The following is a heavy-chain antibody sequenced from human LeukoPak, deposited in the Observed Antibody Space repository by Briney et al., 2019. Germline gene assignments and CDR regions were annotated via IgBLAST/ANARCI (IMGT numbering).Heavy chain of an antibody. J-gene: IGHJ4*02. CDR2: ITTSVSYT. CDR3: ARGHYDLLTSSYQWTPQY. Sequence: AESLTLACPVSGLTFSTYSINWVRHPQRKGLGWDTSITTSVSYTFYANSVKGRFTTSRDNAKKSVSRRVDSLPAEETAVYYCARGHYDLLTSSYQWTPQYWGQGPLFTVSS. CDR1: GLTFSTYS. V-gene: IGHV3-21*01. D-gene: IGHD3-9*01.